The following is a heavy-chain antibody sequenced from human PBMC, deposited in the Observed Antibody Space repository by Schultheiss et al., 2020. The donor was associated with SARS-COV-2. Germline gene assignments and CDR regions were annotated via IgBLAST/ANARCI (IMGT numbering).Heavy chain of an antibody. V-gene: IGHV4-39*07. J-gene: IGHJ4*02. CDR1: GGSISSSSYY. D-gene: IGHD2-8*01. CDR2: IYHSGST. CDR3: ARWGYAAFDY. Sequence: SETLSLTCTVSGGSISSSSYYWGWIRQPPGKGLEWIGSIYHSGSTYYNPSLKSRVTISADTSKNQFSLKLSSVTAADTAVYYCARWGYAAFDYWGQGTLVTVSS.